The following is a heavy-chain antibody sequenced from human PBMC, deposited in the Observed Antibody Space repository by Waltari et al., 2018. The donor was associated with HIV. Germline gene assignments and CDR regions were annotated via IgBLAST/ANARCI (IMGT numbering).Heavy chain of an antibody. CDR3: ANSRFGAGTPLDFDY. CDR2: ISGSGGST. Sequence: EVQLLESGGGLVQPGFTFSSYAMSWVRQAPGKGLEWVSAISGSGGSTYYADSVKGRFTISRDNSKNTLYLQMNSLRAEDTAVYYCANSRFGAGTPLDFDYWGQGTLVTVSS. D-gene: IGHD3-10*01. J-gene: IGHJ4*02. CDR1: FTFSSYA. V-gene: IGHV3-23*01.